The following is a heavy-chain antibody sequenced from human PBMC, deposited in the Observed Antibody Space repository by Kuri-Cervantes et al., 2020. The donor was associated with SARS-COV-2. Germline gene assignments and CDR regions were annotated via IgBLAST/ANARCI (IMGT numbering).Heavy chain of an antibody. Sequence: GESLKISCAASGFTFSDHYMDWVRQAPGKGLEWVGRTRNKANSYTTEYAASVKGRFTISRDDSKDSLYLQTNSLKTEDTAVYYCASAVAGLFDYWGQGTLVTVSS. CDR1: GFTFSDHY. J-gene: IGHJ4*02. D-gene: IGHD6-19*01. CDR3: ASAVAGLFDY. CDR2: TRNKANSYTT. V-gene: IGHV3-72*01.